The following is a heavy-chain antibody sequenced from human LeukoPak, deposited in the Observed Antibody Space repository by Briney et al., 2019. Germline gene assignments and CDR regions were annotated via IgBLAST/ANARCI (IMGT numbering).Heavy chain of an antibody. J-gene: IGHJ5*01. CDR2: MYTGGTT. Sequence: GGALRLSCAASGFSFSGTHMSWVRQAPGKGLEGVSAMYTGGTTSYASSVTGRFPFSRATSRNTLFLHMDSLSAEDTAVYYCAKDEVTSGGGLASWGQGPLVIVSS. D-gene: IGHD2-21*02. CDR3: AKDEVTSGGGLAS. CDR1: GFSFSGTH. V-gene: IGHV3-53*01.